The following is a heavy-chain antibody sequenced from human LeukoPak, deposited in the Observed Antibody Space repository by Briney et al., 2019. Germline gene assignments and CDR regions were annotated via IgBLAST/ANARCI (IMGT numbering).Heavy chain of an antibody. CDR2: ISASNGNT. D-gene: IGHD3-10*01. J-gene: IGHJ3*02. Sequence: ASVKVSCKASGYTFTGYYIHWVRQAPGQGLEWMGWISASNGNTNYAQKFQGRVTMTTDTSTSTAYMDLRSLRSDDTAVYYCARGLGYYGSGSSHAFDIWGQGTMVTVSS. CDR1: GYTFTGYY. CDR3: ARGLGYYGSGSSHAFDI. V-gene: IGHV1-18*04.